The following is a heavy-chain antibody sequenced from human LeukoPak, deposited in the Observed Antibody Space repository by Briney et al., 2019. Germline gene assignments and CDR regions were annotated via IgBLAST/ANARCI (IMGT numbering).Heavy chain of an antibody. V-gene: IGHV3-9*01. D-gene: IGHD1-26*01. CDR1: GFTFDDYA. CDR2: ISWNSGSI. CDR3: AKSAEATPIYYFDY. Sequence: PGRSLRLSCAASGFTFDDYAMHWVRQAPGKGVEWVSGISWNSGSIVYADSVKGRFTISRDNAKNSLYLQMNSLRAEDTALYYCAKSAEATPIYYFDYWGQGTLVTVSS. J-gene: IGHJ4*02.